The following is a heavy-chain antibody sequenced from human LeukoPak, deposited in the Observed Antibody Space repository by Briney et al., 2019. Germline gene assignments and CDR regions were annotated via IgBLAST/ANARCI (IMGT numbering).Heavy chain of an antibody. CDR3: AKDAVRGSGRINWFDS. D-gene: IGHD3-10*01. Sequence: GGSLRLSCATSGFTFGSYAMTWVRQAPGKGLEWVSGITGIDASTYYADSVKGRFTISRDNSKNTLYLQMNSLRGEDTATYYCAKDAVRGSGRINWFDSWGQGTLVTVSS. J-gene: IGHJ5*01. V-gene: IGHV3-23*01. CDR1: GFTFGSYA. CDR2: ITGIDAST.